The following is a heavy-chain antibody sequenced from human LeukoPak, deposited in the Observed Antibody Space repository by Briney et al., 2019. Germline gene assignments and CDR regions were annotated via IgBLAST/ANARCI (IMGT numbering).Heavy chain of an antibody. Sequence: GGSLRLSCAASGFTFISYWMHWLRQAPGQGLEWVANIKHDGREKYYVDSVKGRFTISRDDGQNSLSLHMNSVRAEDTDIYYCGYTNNFYHWGQGALVVVSA. CDR2: IKHDGREK. V-gene: IGHV3-7*01. CDR3: GYTNNFYH. CDR1: GFTFISYW. J-gene: IGHJ4*02. D-gene: IGHD3-16*02.